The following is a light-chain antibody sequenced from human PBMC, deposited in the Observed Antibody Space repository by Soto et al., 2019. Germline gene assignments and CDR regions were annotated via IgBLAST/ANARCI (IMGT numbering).Light chain of an antibody. CDR3: MQGTHWPIT. V-gene: IGKV2-30*01. Sequence: DVVMTQSPLSLPVTLGQPASISCRSSQSLVYSDGNTYLNWCQQRPGQSPRRLIYKVSNRDSGVPARFSGSGSGTDFALKISRVEAEDVGVYYCMQGTHWPITFGQGTRLEIK. CDR1: QSLVYSDGNTY. CDR2: KVS. J-gene: IGKJ5*01.